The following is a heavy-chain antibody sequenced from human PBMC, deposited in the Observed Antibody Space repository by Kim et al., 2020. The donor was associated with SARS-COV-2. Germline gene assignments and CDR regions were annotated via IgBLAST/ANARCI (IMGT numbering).Heavy chain of an antibody. J-gene: IGHJ5*02. CDR3: ARDLGCSGGSCYLNWFDP. V-gene: IGHV3-20*03. Sequence: KGRFTISRDNAKNSLYLQMNSLRAEDTALYYCARDLGCSGGSCYLNWFDPWGQGTLVTVSS. D-gene: IGHD2-15*01.